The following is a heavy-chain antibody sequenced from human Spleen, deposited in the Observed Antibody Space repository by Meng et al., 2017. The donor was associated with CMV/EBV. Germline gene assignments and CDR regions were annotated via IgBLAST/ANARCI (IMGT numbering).Heavy chain of an antibody. V-gene: IGHV3-7*01. CDR2: IDQNGEEI. J-gene: IGHJ4*02. CDR1: GYRFDDYW. D-gene: IGHD4-17*01. CDR3: ARNPGWDTVTPYFDY. Sequence: GGSLRLSCAASGYRFDDYWMTWVRQAPGKGLEWVANIDQNGEEIHYVDSVKGRFTISRDNAKNSLYLQMNSLRAEDTAVYYCARNPGWDTVTPYFDYWGQGTLVTVSS.